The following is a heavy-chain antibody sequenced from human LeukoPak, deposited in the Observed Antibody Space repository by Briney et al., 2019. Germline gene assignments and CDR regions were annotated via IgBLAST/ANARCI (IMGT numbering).Heavy chain of an antibody. CDR3: ARDSTQRYYYDSSGYYYGVDY. CDR1: GYTFTGYY. Sequence: EASVKVSCKASGYTFTGYYMHWVRQAPGQGLEWVGRINPNSGGTNYAQKFQGRVTMTRDTSISTAYMELSRLRSDDTAVYYCARDSTQRYYYDSSGYYYGVDYWGQGTLVTVSS. J-gene: IGHJ4*02. CDR2: INPNSGGT. V-gene: IGHV1-2*06. D-gene: IGHD3-22*01.